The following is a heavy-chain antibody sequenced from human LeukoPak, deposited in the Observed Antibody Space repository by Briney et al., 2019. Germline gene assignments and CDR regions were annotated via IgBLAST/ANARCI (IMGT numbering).Heavy chain of an antibody. CDR1: GFTFGSYW. Sequence: GGSLRLSCAASGFTFGSYWMSWVRQAPGKGLEWVGRIKSKTDGGTTDYAAPVKGRFTISRDDSKNTLYLQMNSLKTEDTAVYYCTTDGWQQLDYFDYWGQGTLVTVSS. D-gene: IGHD6-13*01. V-gene: IGHV3-15*01. CDR2: IKSKTDGGTT. CDR3: TTDGWQQLDYFDY. J-gene: IGHJ4*02.